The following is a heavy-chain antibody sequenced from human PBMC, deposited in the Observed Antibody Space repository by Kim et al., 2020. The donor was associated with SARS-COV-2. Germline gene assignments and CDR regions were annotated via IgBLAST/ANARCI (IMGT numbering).Heavy chain of an antibody. CDR3: ARVPFGYYYGMDV. D-gene: IGHD3-10*01. CDR1: GFTFSSYW. J-gene: IGHJ6*02. CDR2: INGDGSSI. Sequence: GGSLRLSCAASGFTFSSYWVHWVRQAPGKGLVWVSRINGDGSSINYADSVKGRFTISRDNAKNTVYLQMNSLRAEDTAVYYCARVPFGYYYGMDVWGQGT. V-gene: IGHV3-74*01.